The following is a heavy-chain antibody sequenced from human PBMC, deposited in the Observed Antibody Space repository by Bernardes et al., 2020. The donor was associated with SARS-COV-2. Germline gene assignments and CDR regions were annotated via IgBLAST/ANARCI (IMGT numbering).Heavy chain of an antibody. J-gene: IGHJ6*02. V-gene: IGHV1-2*04. CDR3: ARAGSSLTYYYYGMDV. CDR2: INPNSGGT. D-gene: IGHD6-6*01. Sequence: ASVKVSCKASGYTFTGYYIHWVRHAPGQGLEWMGWINPNSGGTNYAQKFQGWVTMTRDTSISTAYMELSRLRSDDTAVYYCARAGSSLTYYYYGMDVWGQGTTVTVSS. CDR1: GYTFTGYY.